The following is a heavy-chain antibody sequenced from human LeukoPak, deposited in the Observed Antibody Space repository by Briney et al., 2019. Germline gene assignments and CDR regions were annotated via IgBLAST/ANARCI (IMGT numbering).Heavy chain of an antibody. CDR3: ARDLRGYYGSGPSLAFDI. Sequence: PSQTLSLTCTVSGGSISSGGYYWSWIRQHPGKGLEWIGYIYYSGSTYYNPSLKSRVTISVDTSKNQFSLKLSSVTAADTAVYYCARDLRGYYGSGPSLAFDIWGQGTMVTVSS. CDR1: GGSISSGGYY. V-gene: IGHV4-31*03. CDR2: IYYSGST. D-gene: IGHD3-10*01. J-gene: IGHJ3*02.